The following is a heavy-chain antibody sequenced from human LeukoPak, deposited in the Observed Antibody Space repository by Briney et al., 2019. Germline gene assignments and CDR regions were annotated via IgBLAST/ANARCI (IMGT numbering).Heavy chain of an antibody. CDR3: AKDMRGQGGNAFDY. CDR2: ISWNSGSI. Sequence: GRSLRLSCAASGFTFGDYAMHWVRQAPGKGLEWVSGISWNSGSIGYADSVKGRFTISRDNAKNSLYLQMNSLRAEDTALYYCAKDMRGQGGNAFDYWGQGTLVTVSS. J-gene: IGHJ4*02. CDR1: GFTFGDYA. V-gene: IGHV3-9*01. D-gene: IGHD4-23*01.